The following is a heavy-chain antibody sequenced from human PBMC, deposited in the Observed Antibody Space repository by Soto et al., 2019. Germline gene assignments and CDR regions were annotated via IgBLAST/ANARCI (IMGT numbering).Heavy chain of an antibody. CDR1: GYTLTELS. Sequence: ASVKVSCKVSGYTLTELSMHWVRQAPGKGLEWMGGFDPEDGETIYAQKFQGRVTMTEDTSTDTAYMELSSLRSEDTAVYYCATVLAVAGTWDYWGQGTLVTVS. CDR2: FDPEDGET. D-gene: IGHD6-19*01. V-gene: IGHV1-24*01. J-gene: IGHJ4*02. CDR3: ATVLAVAGTWDY.